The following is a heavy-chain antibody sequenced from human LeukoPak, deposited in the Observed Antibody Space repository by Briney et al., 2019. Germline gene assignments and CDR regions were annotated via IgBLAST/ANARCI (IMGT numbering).Heavy chain of an antibody. CDR2: IYYSGST. Sequence: PSQTLSLTCTVSGGSISSSSYYWGWIRQPPGKGLEWIGSIYYSGSTYYNPSLKSRVTISVDTSKNQFSLKLSSVTAADTAVYYCARTDYYDSRGIDYWGQGTLVTVSS. CDR3: ARTDYYDSRGIDY. V-gene: IGHV4-39*01. CDR1: GGSISSSSYY. J-gene: IGHJ4*02. D-gene: IGHD3-22*01.